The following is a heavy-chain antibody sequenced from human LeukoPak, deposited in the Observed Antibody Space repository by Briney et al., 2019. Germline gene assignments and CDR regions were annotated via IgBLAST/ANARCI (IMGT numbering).Heavy chain of an antibody. CDR3: ARDRGYDSSGYPILQH. D-gene: IGHD3-22*01. CDR1: GGSITNYY. J-gene: IGHJ1*01. V-gene: IGHV4-59*01. CDR2: IYYSGST. Sequence: SETLSLTCTVSGGSITNYYWSWIRQPPGKGLEWIGYIYYSGSTNYNPSLKSRVTISVDTSKNQFSLKLSSVTAADTAVYYCARDRGYDSSGYPILQHWGQGTLVTVSS.